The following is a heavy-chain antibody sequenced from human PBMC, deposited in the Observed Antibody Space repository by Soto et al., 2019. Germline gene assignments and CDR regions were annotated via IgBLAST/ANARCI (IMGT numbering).Heavy chain of an antibody. CDR2: IKSKTDGGPP. J-gene: IGHJ4*02. CDR1: GFTFITAW. V-gene: IGHV3-15*01. D-gene: IGHD3-10*01. Sequence: EVQLVESGGGLVKPGGSLRLSCAAPGFTFITAWMSWVRQAPGKGLEWVGRIKSKTDGGPPDYAAPVKGRFTTSRDDPKNTLYLQMKSLKTEDTAVYYCTTDGNTVAKGGEDYWVQGTLVTVSS. CDR3: TTDGNTVAKGGEDY.